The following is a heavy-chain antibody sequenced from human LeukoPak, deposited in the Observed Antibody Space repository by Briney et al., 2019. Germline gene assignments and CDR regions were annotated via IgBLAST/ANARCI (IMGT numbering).Heavy chain of an antibody. Sequence: PSETLSLTCTVSGGSISSGGYYWGWIRQHPGKGLEWIGYIYYSGSTYYNPSLKSRVTISVDTSKNQFSLKLSSVTAADTAVYYCAMQGEGYYYGMDVWGQGTTVTVSS. J-gene: IGHJ6*02. CDR1: GGSISSGGYY. V-gene: IGHV4-31*03. D-gene: IGHD1-26*01. CDR3: AMQGEGYYYGMDV. CDR2: IYYSGST.